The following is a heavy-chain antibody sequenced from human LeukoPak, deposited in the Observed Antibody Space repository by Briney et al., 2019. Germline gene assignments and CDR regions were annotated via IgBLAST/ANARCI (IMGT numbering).Heavy chain of an antibody. Sequence: SETLFQTCTVSGFPISNYYWNWVRQSPGKGLGWVGRVHYSGSTDYHPSLEKRLSIYVDPSMNQFSLELASVTGAETDMHYCARGGVVGTTLRGITWFDPWGEGTLVAVS. CDR1: GFPISNYY. D-gene: IGHD3-10*01. CDR3: ARGGVVGTTLRGITWFDP. CDR2: VHYSGST. V-gene: IGHV4-59*01. J-gene: IGHJ5*02.